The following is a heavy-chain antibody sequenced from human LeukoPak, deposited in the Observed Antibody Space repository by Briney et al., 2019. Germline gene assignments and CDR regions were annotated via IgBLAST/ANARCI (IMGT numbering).Heavy chain of an antibody. J-gene: IGHJ4*02. Sequence: GGSLRLSSAASGFTFSSYGMHWVRQAPGKGLEWVAYIWYDGSDADYADPVKGRFTISRDNSKNTLYLQMNSLRAEDTAVYYCARYTTGHGFDVWGQGTLVTVSS. CDR3: ARYTTGHGFDV. CDR2: IWYDGSDA. D-gene: IGHD2/OR15-2a*01. V-gene: IGHV3-33*01. CDR1: GFTFSSYG.